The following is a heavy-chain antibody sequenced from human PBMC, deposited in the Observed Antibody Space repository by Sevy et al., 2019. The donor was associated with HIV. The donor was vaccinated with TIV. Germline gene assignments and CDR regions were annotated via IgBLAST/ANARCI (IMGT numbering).Heavy chain of an antibody. Sequence: ASVKVSCKASGYTFTGYYMHWVRQAPGQGLEWMGWINPNSGGTNYAQKFQGRVTMSRETSISTTYMELRRLGSDDTAVYYCARDIVVVPAAYGGCFDPWGQGTLVTVSS. CDR3: ARDIVVVPAAYGGCFDP. CDR2: INPNSGGT. J-gene: IGHJ5*02. CDR1: GYTFTGYY. V-gene: IGHV1-2*02. D-gene: IGHD2-2*01.